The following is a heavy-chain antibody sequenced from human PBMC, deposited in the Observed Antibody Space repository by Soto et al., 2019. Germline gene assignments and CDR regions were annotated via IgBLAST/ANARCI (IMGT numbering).Heavy chain of an antibody. Sequence: PVEPLKIPCKGSGYNFAGYWIALVRQMPGKGLELMGIIYPSASDTRYRPSFQGQATISADKSISSAYLQWSSLRASDTAMYDCARGGVSTRTFDYWGQGTPVTSPQ. V-gene: IGHV5-51*01. D-gene: IGHD3-16*01. CDR2: IYPSASDT. CDR1: GYNFAGYW. J-gene: IGHJ4*02. CDR3: ARGGVSTRTFDY.